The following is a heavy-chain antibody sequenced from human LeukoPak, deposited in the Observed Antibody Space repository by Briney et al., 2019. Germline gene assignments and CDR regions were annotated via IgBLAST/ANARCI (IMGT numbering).Heavy chain of an antibody. CDR2: INPNSGGT. CDR3: ASGGGLRLRYFDWLPLGPGFDY. D-gene: IGHD3-9*01. CDR1: GYTFTGYY. Sequence: ASVKVSCKASGYTFTGYYMNWVRQAPGQGLEWMGWINPNSGGTNYAQKFQGRVTMTRDTSISTAYMELSRLRSYDTAVYYCASGGGLRLRYFDWLPLGPGFDYWGQGTLVTVSS. V-gene: IGHV1-2*02. J-gene: IGHJ4*02.